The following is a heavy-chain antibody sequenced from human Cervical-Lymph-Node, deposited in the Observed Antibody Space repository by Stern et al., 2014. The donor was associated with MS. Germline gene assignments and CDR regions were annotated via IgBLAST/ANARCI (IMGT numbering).Heavy chain of an antibody. CDR2: IYYSGST. Sequence: QVHLVESGPGLVQPSQTLSLTCTVSGGSISSDHYYWSWIRRHPGKGLEWIGYIYYSGSTYYNPSLKSRVTISLDTSKNQFSLKLTSVTAADTAVYYCARSKYGDYHTLDSWGQGTLVTVSS. D-gene: IGHD4-17*01. CDR1: GGSISSDHYY. V-gene: IGHV4-31*03. J-gene: IGHJ4*02. CDR3: ARSKYGDYHTLDS.